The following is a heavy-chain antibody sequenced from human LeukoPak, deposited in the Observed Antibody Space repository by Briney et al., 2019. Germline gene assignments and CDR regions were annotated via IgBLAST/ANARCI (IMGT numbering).Heavy chain of an antibody. D-gene: IGHD6-19*01. CDR1: GGTFSSYA. CDR2: IIPIFGTA. CDR3: ARGIAVAGTFYYYYYYMDV. Sequence: GASVKVSCKASGGTFSSYAISWVRQAPGQGLEWMGGIIPIFGTANYAQKFQGRVTITADKSTSTAYMELSGLRSEDTAVYYCARGIAVAGTFYYYYYYMDVWGKGTTVTVSS. V-gene: IGHV1-69*06. J-gene: IGHJ6*03.